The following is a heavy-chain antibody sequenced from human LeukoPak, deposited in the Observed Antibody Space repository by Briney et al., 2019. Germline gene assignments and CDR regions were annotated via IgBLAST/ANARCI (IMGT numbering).Heavy chain of an antibody. CDR1: GGTFSSYA. CDR2: IIPILGIA. CDR3: ARGGSFGLKANLDS. Sequence: GASVKVSCKASGGTFSSYAISWVRQAPGQGLEWMGRIIPILGIANYAQKFQGRVTITADKSTSTAYMELSSLTSEDTAVYYRARGGSFGLKANLDSWGQGTLVTVSS. V-gene: IGHV1-69*04. D-gene: IGHD3/OR15-3a*01. J-gene: IGHJ4*02.